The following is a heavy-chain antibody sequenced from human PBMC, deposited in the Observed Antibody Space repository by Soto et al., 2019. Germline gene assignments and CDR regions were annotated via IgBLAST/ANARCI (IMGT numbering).Heavy chain of an antibody. CDR2: INAGNGNT. D-gene: IGHD6-19*01. V-gene: IGHV1-3*01. Sequence: ASVKVSCKASGYTFTSYAMHWVRQAPGQRLEWMGWINAGNGNTKYSQKFQGRVTITRDTSASTAYMELSSLRSEDTAVYYCASAVAVAADFDYWGQGTLVTVSS. CDR3: ASAVAVAADFDY. J-gene: IGHJ4*02. CDR1: GYTFTSYA.